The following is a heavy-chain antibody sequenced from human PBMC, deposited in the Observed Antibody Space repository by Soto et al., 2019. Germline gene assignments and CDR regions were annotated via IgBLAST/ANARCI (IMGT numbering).Heavy chain of an antibody. Sequence: QTLSLTCDISGDSVSSNSAAWNWIRQSPSRGLEWLGRTYYRSKWYKDYEVSVKSRITINLDTSKNQFSLQLNSVTPEDTAVYYCARGAVADYSRVFDYWGQGTLVTVSS. D-gene: IGHD6-19*01. CDR1: GDSVSSNSAA. CDR3: ARGAVADYSRVFDY. V-gene: IGHV6-1*01. J-gene: IGHJ4*02. CDR2: TYYRSKWYK.